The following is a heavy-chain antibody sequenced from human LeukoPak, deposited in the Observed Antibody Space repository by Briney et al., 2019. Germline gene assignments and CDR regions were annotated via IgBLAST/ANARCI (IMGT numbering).Heavy chain of an antibody. CDR1: GFTFDDYA. CDR2: ISWNSGSI. CDR3: VRDSRYCPDV. J-gene: IGHJ6*02. Sequence: PGGSLRLSCAASGFTFDDYAMHWVRQAPGKGLEWVSGISWNSGSIGYADSVKGRFTISRDNTKNILYLQMNSLRAEDTAVYYCVRDSRYCPDVWGQGTTVTVSS. V-gene: IGHV3-9*01. D-gene: IGHD2-8*02.